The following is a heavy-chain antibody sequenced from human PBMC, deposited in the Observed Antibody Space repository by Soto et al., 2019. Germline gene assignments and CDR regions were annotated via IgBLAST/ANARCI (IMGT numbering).Heavy chain of an antibody. CDR1: GGTFSIYA. J-gene: IGHJ6*02. V-gene: IGHV1-18*01. CDR3: ARGSARPEYYYYGMDV. Sequence: GASVKVSCKASGGTFSIYAIIWVRQAPGQGLEWMGWISAYNGNTNYAQKLQGRVTMTTDTSTSTAYMELRSLRSDDTAVYYCARGSARPEYYYYGMDVWGQGTTVTVSS. D-gene: IGHD6-6*01. CDR2: ISAYNGNT.